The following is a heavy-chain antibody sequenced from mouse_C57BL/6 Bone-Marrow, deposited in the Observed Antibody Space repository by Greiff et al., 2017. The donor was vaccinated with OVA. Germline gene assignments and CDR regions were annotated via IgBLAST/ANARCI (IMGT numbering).Heavy chain of an antibody. CDR1: GYTFTSYW. V-gene: IGHV1-50*01. D-gene: IGHD2-3*01. J-gene: IGHJ3*01. CDR3: AREDDGYYAWCAY. CDR2: IDPSDSYT. Sequence: QVQLQQPGAELVKPGASVKLSCKASGYTFTSYWMQWVKQRPGQGLEWIGEIDPSDSYTNYNQQFKGKATLTVDTSSSTAYMQLSSLTSEDSAVYYCAREDDGYYAWCAYWGQGTLVTVSA.